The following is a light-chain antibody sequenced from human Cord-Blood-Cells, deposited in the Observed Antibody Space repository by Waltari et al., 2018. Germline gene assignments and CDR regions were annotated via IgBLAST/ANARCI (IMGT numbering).Light chain of an antibody. Sequence: QSALTPSAPVSGSPGPSITISCTGTSMGVGSYNPVSWYQQHPGKAPKLMIYEGSKRPSGVSKRFSGSKSGNTASLTISGLQAEDEADYYCCSYAGSSTYVFGTGTKVTVL. J-gene: IGLJ1*01. CDR2: EGS. CDR3: CSYAGSSTYV. V-gene: IGLV2-23*01. CDR1: SMGVGSYNP.